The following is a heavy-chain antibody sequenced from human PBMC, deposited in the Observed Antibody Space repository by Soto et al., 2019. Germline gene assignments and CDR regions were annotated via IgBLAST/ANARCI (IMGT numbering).Heavy chain of an antibody. CDR2: IIPIFGTA. CDR1: GGTFSSYA. CDR3: ARARGSSYTYYYYYGMDV. Sequence: SVKVSCKASGGTFSSYAISWVRQAPGQGLEWMGGIIPIFGTANYAQKFQGRVTITADESTSTAYMELSSLRSEDTAVYYSARARGSSYTYYYYYGMDVWGQGTTGAVSS. J-gene: IGHJ6*02. V-gene: IGHV1-69*13. D-gene: IGHD6-13*01.